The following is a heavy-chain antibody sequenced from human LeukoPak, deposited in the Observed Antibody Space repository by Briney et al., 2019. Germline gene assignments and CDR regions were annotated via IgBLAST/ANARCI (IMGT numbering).Heavy chain of an antibody. Sequence: PSETLSLTCTVSGGSINSVSYYWVWIRQPPGKGLEWIGSIYNSESIYPKPSLRSRVTISLDTSTNQFSLKLSSVTAADTALYFCARDRLSVGAFDIWGQGTMVTVSS. CDR1: GGSINSVSYY. CDR2: IYNSESI. J-gene: IGHJ3*02. D-gene: IGHD1-26*01. CDR3: ARDRLSVGAFDI. V-gene: IGHV4-39*07.